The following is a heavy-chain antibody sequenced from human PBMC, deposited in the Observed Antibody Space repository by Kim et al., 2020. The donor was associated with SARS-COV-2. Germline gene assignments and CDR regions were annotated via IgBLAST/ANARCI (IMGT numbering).Heavy chain of an antibody. J-gene: IGHJ4*02. Sequence: SETLSLTCVVYGGSFSGYYWSWIRQPPGKGLEWIGEINHSGSTNYNPSLKSRVTISVDTSKNQFSLKLSSVTAADTAVYYCAREGPCSGGSCYLPFDYWGQGTLVTASS. V-gene: IGHV4-34*01. CDR2: INHSGST. CDR3: AREGPCSGGSCYLPFDY. CDR1: GGSFSGYY. D-gene: IGHD2-15*01.